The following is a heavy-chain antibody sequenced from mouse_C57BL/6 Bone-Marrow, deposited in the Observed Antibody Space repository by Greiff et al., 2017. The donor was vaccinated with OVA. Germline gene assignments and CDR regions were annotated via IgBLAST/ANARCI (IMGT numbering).Heavy chain of an antibody. D-gene: IGHD3-2*02. CDR1: EYEFPSHD. CDR3: ARRGSGYVHWYFDV. J-gene: IGHJ1*03. Sequence: EVHLVESGGGLVQPGESLKLSCESNEYEFPSHDMSWVRKTPEKRLELVAAINSDGGSTYYPDTMERRFIISRDNTKKTLYLQMSSLRSEDTALYYCARRGSGYVHWYFDVWGTGTTVTVSS. CDR2: INSDGGST. V-gene: IGHV5-2*01.